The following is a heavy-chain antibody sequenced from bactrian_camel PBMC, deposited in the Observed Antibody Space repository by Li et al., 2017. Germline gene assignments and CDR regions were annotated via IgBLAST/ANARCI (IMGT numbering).Heavy chain of an antibody. CDR1: GYSFTTYF. Sequence: HVQLVESGGGSVQSGGSLRLSCVGSGYSFTTYFMAWFRQAPGKEREGVAAISSDGKSSYADSVQGRFTISQDNAKKTLYLQMDSLNPTDTAMYTCAADRTISGSDLCSGSYPYWGQGTQVTVS. D-gene: IGHD3*01. V-gene: IGHV3S53*01. CDR2: ISSDGKS. J-gene: IGHJ4*01. CDR3: AADRTISGSDLCSGSYPY.